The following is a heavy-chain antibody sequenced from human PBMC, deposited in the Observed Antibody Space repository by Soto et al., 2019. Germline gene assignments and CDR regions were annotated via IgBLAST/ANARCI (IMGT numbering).Heavy chain of an antibody. Sequence: QVQLVQSGAEVKKPGASVTVSCKASGYTFTSYAMHWVRHAPGQRLEWMGWINAGNGNTKYSQKFQGRVTITRDTSASTAYMDLSSLRSKDTAVYYCAIGASVNTSSSPFGYWCQGTLVTVSS. CDR3: AIGASVNTSSSPFGY. CDR2: INAGNGNT. D-gene: IGHD4-17*01. V-gene: IGHV1-3*01. J-gene: IGHJ4*02. CDR1: GYTFTSYA.